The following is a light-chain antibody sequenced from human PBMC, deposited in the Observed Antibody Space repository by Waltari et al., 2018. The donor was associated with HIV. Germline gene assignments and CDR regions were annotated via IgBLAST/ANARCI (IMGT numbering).Light chain of an antibody. Sequence: QSVLTQPPSASGAPGQRVTMSCSGSSSNTGGNYVYWYQHLPGPAPKHLISRNNNRPSGVPDRFSGSKSGTSASLAISGLRSEDEADYYCAAWDDSLSGVLFGGGTKLTVL. CDR1: SSNTGGNY. CDR3: AAWDDSLSGVL. CDR2: RNN. V-gene: IGLV1-47*01. J-gene: IGLJ3*02.